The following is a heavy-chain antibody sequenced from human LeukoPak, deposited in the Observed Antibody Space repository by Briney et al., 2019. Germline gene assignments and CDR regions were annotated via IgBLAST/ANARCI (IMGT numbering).Heavy chain of an antibody. CDR2: ISYDGSNK. V-gene: IGHV3-30*04. CDR3: ARVVDYYGSGSQYFDY. CDR1: GFTFSSYA. J-gene: IGHJ4*02. Sequence: PGGSLRLSCAASGFTFSSYAMHWVRQAPGKGLEWVAVISYDGSNKYYADSVKGRFTISRDDSKNTLYLQMNSLRAEDTAVYYCARVVDYYGSGSQYFDYWGQGTLVTVSS. D-gene: IGHD3-10*01.